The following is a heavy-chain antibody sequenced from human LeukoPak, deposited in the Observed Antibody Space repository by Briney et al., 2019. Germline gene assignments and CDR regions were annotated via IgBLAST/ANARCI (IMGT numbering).Heavy chain of an antibody. Sequence: GGSLRLSCAASGFTFSNAWMSWVRQAPGKGREWVGRIKSKTDGGTTDYAAPVKGRFTISRDDSKNTAYLQMNSLKTEDTAVYYCTRPHASNYPVKLDYYYMDVWGKGTTVTVSS. D-gene: IGHD5-24*01. CDR1: GFTFSNAW. V-gene: IGHV3-15*01. J-gene: IGHJ6*03. CDR2: IKSKTDGGTT. CDR3: TRPHASNYPVKLDYYYMDV.